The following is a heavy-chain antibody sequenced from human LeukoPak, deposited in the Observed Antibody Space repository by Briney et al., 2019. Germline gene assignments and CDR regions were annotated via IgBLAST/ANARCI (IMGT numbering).Heavy chain of an antibody. J-gene: IGHJ4*02. Sequence: ASVKVSCKASGYTFTGYYMHWVRQAPGQGLEWMGWINPNSGGTNYAQKFQGWVTMTRDTSISTAYMELSRLRSDDTAVYYCARSSNWGLYYFDYWGQGTLVTVSS. D-gene: IGHD7-27*01. CDR3: ARSSNWGLYYFDY. CDR2: INPNSGGT. CDR1: GYTFTGYY. V-gene: IGHV1-2*04.